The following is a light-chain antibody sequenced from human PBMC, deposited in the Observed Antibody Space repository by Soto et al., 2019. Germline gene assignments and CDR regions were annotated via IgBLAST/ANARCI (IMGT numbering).Light chain of an antibody. CDR2: SAS. Sequence: EIVLTQSPGTLSLSPGERATLSCRASQSVSSSYLAWYQQKPGQAPRLLIYSASSRATGIPDRFSGSGSGTDFTLTISRLEPVDFAVYYCQLYGSSPKGTFGQGTKVEIK. CDR1: QSVSSSY. CDR3: QLYGSSPKGT. J-gene: IGKJ1*01. V-gene: IGKV3-20*01.